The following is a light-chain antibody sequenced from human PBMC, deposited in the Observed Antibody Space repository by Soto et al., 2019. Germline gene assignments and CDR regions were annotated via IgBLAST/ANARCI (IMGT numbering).Light chain of an antibody. CDR1: QSVSSY. CDR3: QHRANWPLT. CDR2: DVS. J-gene: IGKJ4*01. V-gene: IGKV3-11*01. Sequence: EIVLTQSPATLSLSPGERATLSCRASQSVSSYLAWYQQKPGQAPRLLIYDVSNRATGIPARFSGSGSGTDFTLTISSLVPEDFAVYYCQHRANWPLTFGGGTTVEIK.